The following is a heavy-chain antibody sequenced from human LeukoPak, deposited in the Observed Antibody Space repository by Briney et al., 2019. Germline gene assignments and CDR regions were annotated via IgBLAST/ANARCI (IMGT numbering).Heavy chain of an antibody. CDR3: ARDYGGYSYVFDY. J-gene: IGHJ4*02. CDR2: IKRSSSTI. Sequence: GGSLRLSCAASGFTFQSYSMYWGRQAPGKGLEWVSYIKRSSSTIYYADSVKGRFTVSRDDAKNSLFLQMNSLRDEDTVVYYCARDYGGYSYVFDYWGQGTLVTVSS. V-gene: IGHV3-48*02. D-gene: IGHD5-18*01. CDR1: GFTFQSYS.